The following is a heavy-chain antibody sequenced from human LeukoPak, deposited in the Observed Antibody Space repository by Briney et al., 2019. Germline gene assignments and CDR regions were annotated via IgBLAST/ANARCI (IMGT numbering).Heavy chain of an antibody. V-gene: IGHV4-39*07. CDR2: IYYSGST. CDR1: GGSISSSSYY. CDR3: AREGRDSTHFSYYFDY. J-gene: IGHJ4*02. Sequence: PSEILSLTCTVSGGSISSSSYYWGWIRQPPGKGLEWIGSIYYSGSTYYNPSLKSRVTISLDTSKNQLSLKLNSVTAADTAVYYCAREGRDSTHFSYYFDYWGQGTLVTVSS. D-gene: IGHD6-13*01.